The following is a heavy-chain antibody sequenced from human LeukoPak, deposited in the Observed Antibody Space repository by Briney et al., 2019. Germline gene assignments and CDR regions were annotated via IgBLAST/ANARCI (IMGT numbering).Heavy chain of an antibody. V-gene: IGHV1-18*01. CDR1: GYTFTSYG. CDR3: ASVPGYSYGVDAFDI. D-gene: IGHD5-18*01. CDR2: ISAYNCTT. J-gene: IGHJ3*02. Sequence: VASVKVSCKASGYTFTSYGISWVRQAPGQGMEGMGWISAYNCTTNYAQKLQGRVTMTTDTSTSTPYMELRSLRSDDTAVYYCASVPGYSYGVDAFDIWGQGTMVTVSS.